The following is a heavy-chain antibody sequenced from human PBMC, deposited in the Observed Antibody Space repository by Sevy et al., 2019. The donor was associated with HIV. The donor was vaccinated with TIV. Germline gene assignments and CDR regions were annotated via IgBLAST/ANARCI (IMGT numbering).Heavy chain of an antibody. J-gene: IGHJ4*01. CDR2: IYYSGNT. Sequence: SDTLSLTCTVSGDSISSSTYHWGWIRQSPGKGLEWIGNIYYSGNTNYNPSLTSRATISVDTSKNQFSLNLTSVTAADTAVYYCARVVDFWSGYFDYWGQGTLVTVSS. V-gene: IGHV4-39*01. CDR1: GDSISSSTYH. CDR3: ARVVDFWSGYFDY. D-gene: IGHD3-3*01.